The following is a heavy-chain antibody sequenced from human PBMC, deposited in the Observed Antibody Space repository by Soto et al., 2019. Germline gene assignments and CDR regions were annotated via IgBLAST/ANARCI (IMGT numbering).Heavy chain of an antibody. CDR2: IIPLFGTA. CDR3: ARGVHYDSSGYYYFY. V-gene: IGHV1-69*01. Sequence: QVQLVQSGAEVKKPGSSVKVSCKASGGTFSTYAIDWVRQAPGQGLEWMGGIIPLFGTAKYAQNFQGRITSTADEPTNTANLELRSMRSQDTAVYYCARGVHYDSSGYYYFYWGQGTLVTVSS. CDR1: GGTFSTYA. J-gene: IGHJ4*02. D-gene: IGHD3-22*01.